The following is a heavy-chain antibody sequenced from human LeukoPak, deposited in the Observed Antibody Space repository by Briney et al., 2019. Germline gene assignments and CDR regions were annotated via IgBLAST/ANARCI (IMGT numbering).Heavy chain of an antibody. CDR2: ITSSSSYI. CDR1: AFNFKTFS. V-gene: IGHV3-21*01. J-gene: IGHJ4*02. Sequence: GGSLRLSCAASAFNFKTFSMNWVRQAPGKGLEWVSSITSSSSYIYYADSVKGRFTISRDNSKNTVYLQMNSLRAENTAVYYCARELFGSGSCPDYWGQGTLVTVSS. D-gene: IGHD3-10*01. CDR3: ARELFGSGSCPDY.